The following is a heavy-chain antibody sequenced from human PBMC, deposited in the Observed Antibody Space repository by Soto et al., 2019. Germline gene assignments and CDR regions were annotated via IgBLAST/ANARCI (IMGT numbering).Heavy chain of an antibody. J-gene: IGHJ3*02. D-gene: IGHD2-15*01. CDR2: INHSGNT. Sequence: QVQLQQWGAGLLKPSETLSLTCAVYGGSFSGYYWSWIRQPPGKGLEWIGEINHSGNTNYNPSLKSRVTISVDTSKNQFSLKLSSVTAADTAVYYCARWAVDKRIYCSGGSCYFAFDIWGQGTMVTVSS. V-gene: IGHV4-34*01. CDR1: GGSFSGYY. CDR3: ARWAVDKRIYCSGGSCYFAFDI.